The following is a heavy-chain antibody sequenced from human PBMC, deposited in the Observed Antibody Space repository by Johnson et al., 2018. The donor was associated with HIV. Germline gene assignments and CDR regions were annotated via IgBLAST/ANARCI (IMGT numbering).Heavy chain of an antibody. J-gene: IGHJ3*02. CDR1: GFTFSSYA. CDR3: ARVAVLGFRDTNAFDI. V-gene: IGHV3-30*04. Sequence: VQLVESGGGVVQPGRSLRLSCAASGFTFSSYAMHWVRQAPGKGLEWVAVISYDGSNKYYADSVKGRFTISRDNSKNTLYRQMNSLRAEDTAVYYCARVAVLGFRDTNAFDIWGQGTMVTVSS. D-gene: IGHD3-10*01. CDR2: ISYDGSNK.